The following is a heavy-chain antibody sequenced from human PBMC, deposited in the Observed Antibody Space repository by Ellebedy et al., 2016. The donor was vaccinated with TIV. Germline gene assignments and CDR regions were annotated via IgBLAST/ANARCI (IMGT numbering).Heavy chain of an antibody. CDR2: INPDGSKK. Sequence: GESLKISCAASGFTFSHHWMNWVRQAPGKGLEWVAFINPDGSKKYYVDSVKGRFTISRDNAKNSLYLQMNSLRAEDTAVYYCASEYSSSSHWGYWGQGTLVTVSS. V-gene: IGHV3-7*03. J-gene: IGHJ4*02. CDR1: GFTFSHHW. D-gene: IGHD6-6*01. CDR3: ASEYSSSSHWGY.